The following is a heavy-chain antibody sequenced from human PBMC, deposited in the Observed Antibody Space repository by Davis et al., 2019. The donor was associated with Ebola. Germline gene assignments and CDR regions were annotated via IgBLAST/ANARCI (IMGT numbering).Heavy chain of an antibody. CDR2: ISSNSTNK. V-gene: IGHV3-11*06. Sequence: GESLKISCAASGFTFSDYYISWIRQAPGKGPEWVSYISSNSTNKKYADSVKGRFTISRDDAKNSLYLQMNSLRAEDTAVYYCAREATVLLWFEELFETRGYSYMDVWGKGTTVTVSS. CDR3: AREATVLLWFEELFETRGYSYMDV. J-gene: IGHJ6*03. D-gene: IGHD3-10*01. CDR1: GFTFSDYY.